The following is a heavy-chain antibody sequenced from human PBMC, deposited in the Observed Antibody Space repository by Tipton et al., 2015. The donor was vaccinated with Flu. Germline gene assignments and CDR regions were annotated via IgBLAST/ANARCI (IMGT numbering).Heavy chain of an antibody. CDR1: SGSIRSTNYF. V-gene: IGHV4-39*01. J-gene: IGHJ4*02. D-gene: IGHD3-10*02. Sequence: TLSLTCTVSSGSIRSTNYFCAWIRQPPGKRLELIGSINPSGATYYNPSLKSRVTISVDTSKSQFSLMLRSVTAADTAVYYCARLSYYDVDLKNFYFDHWGQGALVTVSS. CDR3: ARLSYYDVDLKNFYFDH. CDR2: INPSGAT.